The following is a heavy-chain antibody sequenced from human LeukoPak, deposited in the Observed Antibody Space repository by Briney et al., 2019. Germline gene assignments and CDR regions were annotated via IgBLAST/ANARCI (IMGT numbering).Heavy chain of an antibody. J-gene: IGHJ6*02. D-gene: IGHD6-13*01. Sequence: PGGSLRLSCAPSGFIFSSYSMSWVRPAPGKGLEWVSVITGSGGNTYYADSVKGRFTISKDNSKNTVYLQMSSLRVDDTAVYYCAKAASSSWPSYYYGMDVWGQGTTVTVSS. CDR1: GFIFSSYS. CDR2: ITGSGGNT. CDR3: AKAASSSWPSYYYGMDV. V-gene: IGHV3-23*01.